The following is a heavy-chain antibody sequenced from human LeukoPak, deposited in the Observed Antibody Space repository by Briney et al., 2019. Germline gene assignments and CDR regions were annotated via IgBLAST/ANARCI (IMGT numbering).Heavy chain of an antibody. J-gene: IGHJ1*01. Sequence: ASVKVSFKASGYTFTGYYMHWVRQAPGQGLEWVGWINPNSGGTNYAHKFQGRLTINRDTSINTDYMEVSRLRSDDAPVYYFPRGIYAGAASGFHHWRQGTRGTVST. V-gene: IGHV1-2*02. CDR1: GYTFTGYY. CDR2: INPNSGGT. D-gene: IGHD1-26*01. CDR3: PRGIYAGAASGFHH.